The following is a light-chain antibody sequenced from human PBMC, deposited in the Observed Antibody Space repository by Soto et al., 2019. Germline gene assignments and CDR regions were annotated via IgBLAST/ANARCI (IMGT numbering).Light chain of an antibody. V-gene: IGKV4-1*01. J-gene: IGKJ2*01. Sequence: DIVMTQSPDFLAVSLGERATITCKSSQNVLYRSSNKSYLAWYQQRPGQPPRLLLYWASTRESGVPDRFVGSGSETDCTLTIRSLQAGDEAMYPCQQYYNTPYTFGQGTTLEIK. CDR2: WAS. CDR3: QQYYNTPYT. CDR1: QNVLYRSSNKSY.